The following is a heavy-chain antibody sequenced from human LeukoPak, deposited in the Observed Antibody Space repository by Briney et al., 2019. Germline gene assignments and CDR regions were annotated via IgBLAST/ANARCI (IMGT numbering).Heavy chain of an antibody. CDR1: GFTFSSYA. D-gene: IGHD5-18*01. J-gene: IGHJ3*02. Sequence: GGSLRLSCAASGFTFSSYAMHWVRQAPGKGLEWVAVISYDRSNKYYADSVKGRFTISRDNSKNTLYLQMNSLRAEDTAVYYCAKSPAMVIDAFDIWGQGTMVTVSS. CDR3: AKSPAMVIDAFDI. CDR2: ISYDRSNK. V-gene: IGHV3-30*04.